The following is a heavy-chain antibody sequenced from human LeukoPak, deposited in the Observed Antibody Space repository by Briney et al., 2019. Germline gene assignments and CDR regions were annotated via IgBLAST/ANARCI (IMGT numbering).Heavy chain of an antibody. V-gene: IGHV4-30-4*01. D-gene: IGHD2-15*01. Sequence: SETLSLTCTVSGGSISSGDYYWSWIRQPPGKGLEWIGYIYYSGSTYYNPSLKSRVTISVDTSKNQFSLKLSSVTAADTAVYYCARRVVVVVAATFPIFDYWGQGTLVTVSS. J-gene: IGHJ4*02. CDR2: IYYSGST. CDR1: GGSISSGDYY. CDR3: ARRVVVVVAATFPIFDY.